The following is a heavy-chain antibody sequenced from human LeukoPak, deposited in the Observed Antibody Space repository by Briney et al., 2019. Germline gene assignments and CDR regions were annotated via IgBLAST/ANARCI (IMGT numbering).Heavy chain of an antibody. CDR1: GGSVSSGSYY. V-gene: IGHV4-61*01. D-gene: IGHD1-1*01. CDR3: ARDRYNWNDVMGDYYYYGMDV. J-gene: IGHJ6*04. CDR2: IYYSGST. Sequence: SETLSLTRTVSGGSVSSGSYYWSWIRQPPGKGLEWIGYIYYSGSTNYNPSLKSRVTISVDTSKDQFSLKLSSVTAADTAVYYCARDRYNWNDVMGDYYYYGMDVWGKGTTVTVSS.